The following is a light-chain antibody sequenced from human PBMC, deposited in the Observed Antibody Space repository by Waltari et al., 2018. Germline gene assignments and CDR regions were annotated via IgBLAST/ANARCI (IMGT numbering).Light chain of an antibody. Sequence: QSVLTQPPSVSGAPGQRVTIPCTGRGSHIGAGYDVPWYQQLPRAAPKLLIYGSTSRPLGVPARFFGSTSGTSASLAITGLQAEDEADYYCQSYDTSLSVVFGGGTKLTVL. CDR3: QSYDTSLSVV. CDR1: GSHIGAGYD. CDR2: GST. J-gene: IGLJ3*02. V-gene: IGLV1-40*01.